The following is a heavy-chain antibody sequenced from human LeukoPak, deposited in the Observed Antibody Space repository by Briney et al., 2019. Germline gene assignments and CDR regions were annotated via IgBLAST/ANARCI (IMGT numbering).Heavy chain of an antibody. CDR2: IYYSGST. D-gene: IGHD5-12*01. CDR3: ARDIRSGYDLGNWFDP. V-gene: IGHV4-31*03. J-gene: IGHJ5*02. CDR1: GGSISSGGYY. Sequence: PSETLSLTCTVSGGSISSGGYYWSWIRQHPGKGLEWIGYIYYSGSTYYNPSLKSRVTISVDTSKNQFSLKLSSVTAADTAVYYCARDIRSGYDLGNWFDPWGQGTLVTVSS.